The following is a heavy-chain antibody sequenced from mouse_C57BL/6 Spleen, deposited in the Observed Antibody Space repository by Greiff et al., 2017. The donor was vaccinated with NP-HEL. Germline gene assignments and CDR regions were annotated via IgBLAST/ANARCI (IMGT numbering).Heavy chain of an antibody. CDR2: IDPSDSYT. CDR1: GYTFTSYW. Sequence: VQLQQPGAELVMPGASVKLSCKASGYTFTSYWMHWVKQRPGQGLEWIGEIDPSDSYTNYNQKFKGKSTLTVDKSSSTAYMQLSSLTSEDSAVYYCAPAHYYGSSYWYFDVWGTGTTVTVSS. J-gene: IGHJ1*03. V-gene: IGHV1-69*01. CDR3: APAHYYGSSYWYFDV. D-gene: IGHD1-1*01.